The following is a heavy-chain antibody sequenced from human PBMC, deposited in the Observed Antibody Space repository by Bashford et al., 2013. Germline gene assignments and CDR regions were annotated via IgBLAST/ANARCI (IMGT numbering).Heavy chain of an antibody. D-gene: IGHD2-2*01. V-gene: IGHV1-69*13. J-gene: IGHJ3*01. CDR1: GGTFSKNV. CDR2: IIPIFETV. CDR3: ARDSRCSSPSCYERHSFDV. Sequence: SVKVSCRASGGTFSKNVFAWVRQAPGQGLEWVGGIIPIFETVNYAQKFQGRVTMTADESTSTAYMELRSLRPDDTAVYFCARDSRCSSPSCYERHSFDVWGQGT.